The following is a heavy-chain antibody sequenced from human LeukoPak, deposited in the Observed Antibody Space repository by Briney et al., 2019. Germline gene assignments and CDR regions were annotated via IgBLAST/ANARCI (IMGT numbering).Heavy chain of an antibody. CDR3: ARTIVGATPFDY. J-gene: IGHJ4*02. CDR1: GYTFTGYY. V-gene: IGHV1-2*02. D-gene: IGHD1-26*01. Sequence: VASVKVSCKASGYTFTGYYMHWVRQAPGQGLEWMGWINPNSGGTNYAQKFQGRVTMTRDTAISTAYMELSRLRSDDTAVYYCARTIVGATPFDYWGQGTLVTVSS. CDR2: INPNSGGT.